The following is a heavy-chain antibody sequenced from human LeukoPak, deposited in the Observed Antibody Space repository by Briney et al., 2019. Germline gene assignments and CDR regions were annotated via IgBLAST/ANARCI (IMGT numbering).Heavy chain of an antibody. Sequence: PSETLSLTCIVSGGSIRSGDYYWSWIRQPPGKGLHWTGFIYYSGPTSYNPSLKSRVTISIDTSKNQFSMKLTSVTAADTAVYYCARDPRFCSTTNCPYGPNPWGQGTLVTVSS. J-gene: IGHJ5*02. V-gene: IGHV4-30-4*08. D-gene: IGHD2-2*01. CDR2: IYYSGPT. CDR1: GGSIRSGDYY. CDR3: ARDPRFCSTTNCPYGPNP.